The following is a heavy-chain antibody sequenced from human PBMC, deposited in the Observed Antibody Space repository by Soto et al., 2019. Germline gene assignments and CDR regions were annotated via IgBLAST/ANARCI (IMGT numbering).Heavy chain of an antibody. Sequence: PSETLSLTCTVSGGSISSSSYYWGWIRQPPGKGLEWIGSIYYSGSTYYNPSLKSRVTISVDTSKNQFSLKLSSVTAADTAVYYCASGGELRYFQAYYYYYYMDVWGKGTTVTVS. CDR1: GGSISSSSYY. J-gene: IGHJ6*03. CDR2: IYYSGST. D-gene: IGHD3-9*01. CDR3: ASGGELRYFQAYYYYYYMDV. V-gene: IGHV4-39*01.